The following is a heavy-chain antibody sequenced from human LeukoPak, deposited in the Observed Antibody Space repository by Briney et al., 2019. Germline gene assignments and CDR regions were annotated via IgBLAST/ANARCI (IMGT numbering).Heavy chain of an antibody. D-gene: IGHD5-18*01. V-gene: IGHV4-39*07. J-gene: IGHJ5*02. CDR1: GGSISSSSYY. CDR2: INHSGST. Sequence: PSETLSLTCTVSGGSISSSSYYWSWIRQPPGKGLEWIGEINHSGSTNYNPSLKSRVTISVDTSKNQFSLKLSSVTAADTAVYYCARGRYSYGFYLTWGQGTLVTVSS. CDR3: ARGRYSYGFYLT.